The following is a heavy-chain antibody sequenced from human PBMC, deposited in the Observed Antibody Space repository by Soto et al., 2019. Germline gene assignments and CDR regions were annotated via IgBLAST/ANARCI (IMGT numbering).Heavy chain of an antibody. D-gene: IGHD5-12*01. Sequence: AGGSLRLFCAASGFTFCNAWMNWVRQAPGKGLEWVGQIRSKTDGGTIVYPAPVKGRFIISRDDSTNTLYLQMNSLKTEDTAVYYCTTAHPRGPDYWGPGTLFTVSS. CDR2: IRSKTDGGTI. V-gene: IGHV3-15*01. CDR3: TTAHPRGPDY. CDR1: GFTFCNAW. J-gene: IGHJ4*02.